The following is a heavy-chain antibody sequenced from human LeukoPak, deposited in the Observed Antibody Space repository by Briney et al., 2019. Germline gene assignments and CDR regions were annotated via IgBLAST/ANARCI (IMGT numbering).Heavy chain of an antibody. CDR1: GFIFKNFS. Sequence: GGSLRLSCAASGFIFKNFSMNWVRQAPGKGLEWVAYISSSGDTTYYADSVKGRFTISRDNAENSLHLQMNSLRVDDSALYYCARDGFCGFWGQGTLVTVSS. V-gene: IGHV3-48*04. J-gene: IGHJ4*02. CDR2: ISSSGDTT. CDR3: ARDGFCGF. D-gene: IGHD5-12*01.